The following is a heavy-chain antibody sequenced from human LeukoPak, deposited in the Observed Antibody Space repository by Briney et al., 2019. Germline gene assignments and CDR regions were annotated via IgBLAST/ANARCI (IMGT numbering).Heavy chain of an antibody. J-gene: IGHJ3*02. CDR3: ATPTSYSSSWYAFDI. CDR2: IYHSGST. V-gene: IGHV4-38-2*01. Sequence: SETLSLTCAVSGYSISSGYYWGWIRQPPGKGLEGMGGIYHSGSTYYNPSLKSRVTISVDTSKNQFSLKLSSVTAADTAVYYCATPTSYSSSWYAFDIWGQGTMVTVSS. CDR1: GYSISSGYY. D-gene: IGHD6-13*01.